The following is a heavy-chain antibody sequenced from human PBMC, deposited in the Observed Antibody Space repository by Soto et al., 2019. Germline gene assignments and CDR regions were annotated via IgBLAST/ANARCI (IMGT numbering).Heavy chain of an antibody. J-gene: IGHJ5*02. Sequence: SQTLSLTCAISGDSVSSNNSAWNLIRQSPSRGLEWLGRTYYRSKWYNDYALSVKSRITINPDTSKNQFSLQLNSVTPEDTAMYYCARARAARPNNWFDPWGQGTLVTVSS. CDR1: GDSVSSNNSA. D-gene: IGHD6-6*01. CDR3: ARARAARPNNWFDP. CDR2: TYYRSKWYN. V-gene: IGHV6-1*01.